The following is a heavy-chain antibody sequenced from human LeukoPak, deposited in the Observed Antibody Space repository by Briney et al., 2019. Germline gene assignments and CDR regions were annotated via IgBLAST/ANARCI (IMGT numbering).Heavy chain of an antibody. V-gene: IGHV4-30-2*01. CDR2: IYHSGST. CDR1: GGSISSGGYS. CDR3: ARGTIAAAGMRNWFDP. Sequence: PSETLSLTCAVSGGSISSGGYSWSWIRQPPGKGLEWIGYIYHSGSTYYNPSLKSRVTISVDRSKNQFSLKLSSVTAADTAVYYCARGTIAAAGMRNWFDPWGQGTLVTVSS. J-gene: IGHJ5*02. D-gene: IGHD6-13*01.